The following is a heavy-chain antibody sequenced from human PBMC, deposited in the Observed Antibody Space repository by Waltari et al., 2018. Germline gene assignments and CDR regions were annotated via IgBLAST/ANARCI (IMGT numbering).Heavy chain of an antibody. V-gene: IGHV4-34*01. D-gene: IGHD2-8*02. J-gene: IGHJ6*02. Sequence: QVHLQQWGAGLLRPSETLSLICAVYGGSLRGYYWGWIRQPPGKGLAWIGEINHSPNSNYNPSLRSRVHMSRDTSQNQFSLQLTSVTAADTGVYYCVRLEDCTGPGGYCYSGAPFAVDVWGQGTTVTVPS. CDR2: INHSPNS. CDR1: GGSLRGYY. CDR3: VRLEDCTGPGGYCYSGAPFAVDV.